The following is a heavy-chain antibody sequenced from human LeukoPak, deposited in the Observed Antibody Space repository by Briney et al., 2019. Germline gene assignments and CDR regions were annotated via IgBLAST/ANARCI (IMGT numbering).Heavy chain of an antibody. D-gene: IGHD3-9*01. V-gene: IGHV3-33*01. CDR3: ARDRTTILSSCDI. CDR2: IWYDGST. CDR1: GFTFSNYG. Sequence: PGGSLRLSCAASGFTFSNYGMHWVRQAPGKGLEWVAGIWYDGSTYYTDSVKGRITISRDNSKNTLYPQMNTLGAEDTAVYYCARDRTTILSSCDIWGQGTMVTVSS. J-gene: IGHJ3*02.